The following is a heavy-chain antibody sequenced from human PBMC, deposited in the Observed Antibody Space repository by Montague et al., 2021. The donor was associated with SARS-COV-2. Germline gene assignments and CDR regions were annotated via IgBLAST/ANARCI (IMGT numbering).Heavy chain of an antibody. CDR3: ARDQGRSYDFWCGYFEGLDGDYYYGMDV. CDR2: IYTSGST. D-gene: IGHD3-3*01. J-gene: IGHJ6*02. V-gene: IGHV4-61*02. Sequence: TLSLTCTVSGGSISSGSYYWSWIRQPAGKGLEWIGRIYTSGSTNYNPSLKSRVTISVDTSKNQFSLKLSSVTAADTAVYYCARDQGRSYDFWCGYFEGLDGDYYYGMDVWGQGTTVTVSS. CDR1: GGSISSGSYY.